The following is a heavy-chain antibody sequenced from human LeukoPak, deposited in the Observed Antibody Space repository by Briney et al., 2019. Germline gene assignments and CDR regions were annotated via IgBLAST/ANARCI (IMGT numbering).Heavy chain of an antibody. CDR2: ISSSSSYI. CDR1: GFTFSSYS. CDR3: ARDHSSIAVAGTVLYY. Sequence: GGSLRLSCAASGFTFSSYSMNWVRQAPGKGLEWVSSISSSSSYIYYADSVKGRFTISRGNAKNSLYLQMNSLRAEDTAVYYCARDHSSIAVAGTVLYYWGQGTLVTVSS. D-gene: IGHD6-19*01. V-gene: IGHV3-21*01. J-gene: IGHJ4*02.